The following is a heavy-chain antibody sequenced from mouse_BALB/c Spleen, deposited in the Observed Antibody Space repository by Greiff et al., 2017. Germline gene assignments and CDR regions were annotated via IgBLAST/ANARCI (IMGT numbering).Heavy chain of an antibody. J-gene: IGHJ2*01. V-gene: IGHV5-17*02. Sequence: EVQLVESGGGLVQPGGSRKLSCAASGFTFSSFGMHWVRQAPEKGLEWVAYISSGSSTIYYADTVKGRFTISRDNPKNTLFLQLTSLRSEDTAMYYCARGIYYDYRYFDYWGQGTTLTVSA. CDR1: GFTFSSFG. D-gene: IGHD2-4*01. CDR3: ARGIYYDYRYFDY. CDR2: ISSGSSTI.